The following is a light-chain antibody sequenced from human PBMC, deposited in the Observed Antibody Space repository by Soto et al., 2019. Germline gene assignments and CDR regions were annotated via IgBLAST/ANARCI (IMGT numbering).Light chain of an antibody. CDR2: DTS. V-gene: IGKV3-20*01. CDR3: QQYGTSEII. CDR1: QSLSNSF. Sequence: IVLTQSPGTLSLSPGERATLSCRASQSLSNSFIAWYQKKPGQAPRLLIYDTSSRATGIPDRFSGSGSGTDFNLTISRLEPEDFSVFDCQQYGTSEIIFGQGTRLEIK. J-gene: IGKJ5*01.